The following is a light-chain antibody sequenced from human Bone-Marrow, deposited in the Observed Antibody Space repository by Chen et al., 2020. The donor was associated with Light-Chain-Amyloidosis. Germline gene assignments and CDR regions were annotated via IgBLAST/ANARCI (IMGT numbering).Light chain of an antibody. Sequence: SYELTQPPSVSVSPGQTARITCSGDDLPTKYAYWYQQKPGQAPVLVIHRDTERPSGISERVSGSGSGTTATLTISGVQEEDEADYHCQSADSSGTYEVIFGGGTKLTVL. CDR2: RDT. V-gene: IGLV3-25*03. CDR1: DLPTKY. CDR3: QSADSSGTYEVI. J-gene: IGLJ2*01.